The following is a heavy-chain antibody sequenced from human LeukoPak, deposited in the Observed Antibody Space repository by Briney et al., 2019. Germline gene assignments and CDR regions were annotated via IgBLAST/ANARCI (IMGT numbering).Heavy chain of an antibody. J-gene: IGHJ4*02. CDR3: ARDYDSSGLLLY. D-gene: IGHD3-22*01. Sequence: SVKVSCKASGGTFSSYAISWVRQAPRQGLEWMGGIIPIFGTANYAQKFQGRVTITADESTSTAYMELSSLRSEDTAVYYCARDYDSSGLLLYWGQGTLVTVSS. CDR1: GGTFSSYA. V-gene: IGHV1-69*13. CDR2: IIPIFGTA.